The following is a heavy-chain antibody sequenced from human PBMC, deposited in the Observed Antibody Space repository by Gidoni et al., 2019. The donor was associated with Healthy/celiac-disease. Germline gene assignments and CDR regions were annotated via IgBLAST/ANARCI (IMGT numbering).Heavy chain of an antibody. CDR1: GGSFSGYY. V-gene: IGHV4-34*01. J-gene: IGHJ4*02. D-gene: IGHD2-2*01. Sequence: QVQLQQWGAGLLKPSDTLSLTCAVYGGSFSGYYWSWIRQPPGKGLEWIGEINHSVSTNSNPSVKSRVTISVDTSKNQFSLKLSSVTAADTAVYYCATYLGYCSSTSCYPAHWGQGTLVTVSS. CDR2: INHSVST. CDR3: ATYLGYCSSTSCYPAH.